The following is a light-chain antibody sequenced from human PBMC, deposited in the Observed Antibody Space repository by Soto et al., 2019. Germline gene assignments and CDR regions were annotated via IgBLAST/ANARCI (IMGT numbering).Light chain of an antibody. CDR3: QQYSIYPLT. V-gene: IGKV1-16*02. Sequence: DIQMTQSPSSLSASVGDKVTFTCRASQDIDTYVAWFQLKPGKGPKSLIFAASRLQSGVPSKFSGSGSGTDFTLTINSLQPDDFATYYCQQYSIYPLTFGGGTRVEIK. J-gene: IGKJ4*01. CDR1: QDIDTY. CDR2: AAS.